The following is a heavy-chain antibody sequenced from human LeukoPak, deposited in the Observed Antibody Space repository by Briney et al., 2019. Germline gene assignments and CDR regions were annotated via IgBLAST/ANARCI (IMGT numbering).Heavy chain of an antibody. CDR3: ARDQTGYFDY. CDR2: IYHSGST. V-gene: IGHV4-38-2*02. D-gene: IGHD7-27*01. J-gene: IGHJ4*02. CDR1: GYSISSGYY. Sequence: PSETLSLTCTVSGYSISSGYYWGWIRQPPGKGLEWIGSIYHSGSTYYNPSLKSRVTISVDTSKNQFSLKLSSVTAADTAVYYCARDQTGYFDYWGQGTLVTVSS.